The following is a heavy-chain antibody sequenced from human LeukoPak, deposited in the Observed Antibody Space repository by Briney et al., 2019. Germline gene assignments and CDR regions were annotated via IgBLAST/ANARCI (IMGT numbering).Heavy chain of an antibody. V-gene: IGHV1-69*13. D-gene: IGHD4-17*01. CDR2: IIPIFGTA. CDR3: ARKDGDYADDYYFDY. J-gene: IGHJ4*02. CDR1: GGTFSSYA. Sequence: ASVKVSCKASGGTFSSYAISWVRQAPGQGLEWMGGIIPIFGTANYAQKFQGRVTITADESTSTAYMELSSLRSEDTAVYYCARKDGDYADDYYFDYWGQGTLVTVSS.